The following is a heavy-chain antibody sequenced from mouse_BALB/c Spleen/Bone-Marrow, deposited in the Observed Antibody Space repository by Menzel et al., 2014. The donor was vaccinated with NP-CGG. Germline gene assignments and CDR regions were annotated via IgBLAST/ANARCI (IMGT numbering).Heavy chain of an antibody. CDR1: GYTFTSYW. J-gene: IGHJ2*01. CDR3: ARRNTTGVATDY. CDR2: INPRNGRT. D-gene: IGHD1-1*01. V-gene: IGHV1S81*02. Sequence: QVQLKESGAELVEPGASVKLSCKASGYTFTSYWMHWVKPRPGQGLEWIGEINPRNGRTNYNEKFKSKANLTVDNSTTTAYMQRSSLTAEDSAVYYGARRNTTGVATDYWGQGTTLTVSS.